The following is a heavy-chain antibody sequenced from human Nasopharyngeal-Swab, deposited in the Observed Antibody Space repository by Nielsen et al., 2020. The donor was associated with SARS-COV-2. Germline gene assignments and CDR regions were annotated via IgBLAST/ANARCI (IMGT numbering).Heavy chain of an antibody. D-gene: IGHD3-9*01. Sequence: SGPTLVKPTQTLTLTCTYSGVSLSTSGVGGGWSRQPPGKALEWLALIYWDDDKRYSPSLKSRLTITKDTSKNQVVLTMTNMDPVDTATYYCARQGDYDILTGYGYWGQGTLVTVSS. CDR2: IYWDDDK. CDR3: ARQGDYDILTGYGY. V-gene: IGHV2-5*02. J-gene: IGHJ4*02. CDR1: GVSLSTSGVG.